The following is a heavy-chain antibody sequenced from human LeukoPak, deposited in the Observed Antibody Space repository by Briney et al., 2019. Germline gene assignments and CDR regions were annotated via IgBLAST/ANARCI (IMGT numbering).Heavy chain of an antibody. Sequence: SETLSLTCTVSGGSISSYYWSWIRQPPGKGLEWIGYIYYSGSTNYNPSLKSRVTISVDTSKNQFSLKLSSVTAADTAVYYCARVVWVDYYYYYMDVWGKGTTVTVSS. J-gene: IGHJ6*03. CDR1: GGSISSYY. CDR2: IYYSGST. CDR3: ARVVWVDYYYYYMDV. D-gene: IGHD2-15*01. V-gene: IGHV4-59*01.